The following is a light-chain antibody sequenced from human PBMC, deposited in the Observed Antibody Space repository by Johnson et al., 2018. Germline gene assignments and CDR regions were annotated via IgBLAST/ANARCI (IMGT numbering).Light chain of an antibody. CDR2: ENN. Sequence: QSVLTQPPSVSAAPGQKVTISCSGSSSNIGNNYVSWYQQLPGTAPKLLIYENNKRPSGIPDRFSGSKSGTSATLGITGLQTGDEADYYSGTVDSSLSAGNVFGTGTKVTVL. CDR3: GTVDSSLSAGNV. V-gene: IGLV1-51*02. J-gene: IGLJ1*01. CDR1: SSNIGNNY.